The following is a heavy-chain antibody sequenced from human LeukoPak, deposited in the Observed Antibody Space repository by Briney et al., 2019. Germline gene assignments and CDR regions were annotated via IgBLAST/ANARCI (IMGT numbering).Heavy chain of an antibody. Sequence: GGSLRLSCAASGLTVNSNYMNWVRQAPGKGLQWVSVIYSGGTTYYADSVKGRFTISRDNTKNTLYLQMNSLRAEDTAVYYCARDLEAANTYYFDYWGQGTMVTVSS. V-gene: IGHV3-53*01. CDR2: IYSGGTT. CDR3: ARDLEAANTYYFDY. D-gene: IGHD6-13*01. CDR1: GLTVNSNY. J-gene: IGHJ4*02.